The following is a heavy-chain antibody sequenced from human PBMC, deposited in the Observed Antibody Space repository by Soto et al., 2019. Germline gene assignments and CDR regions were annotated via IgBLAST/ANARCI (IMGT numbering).Heavy chain of an antibody. CDR1: GGTFSSYV. D-gene: IGHD3-22*01. V-gene: IGHV1-69*06. CDR3: ARANTYYYDSSGVGIGY. J-gene: IGHJ4*02. Sequence: AASVKVSCKASGGTFSSYVISWVRQASGQGLEWMGGIIPIFGTANYAQKFQGRVTITADKSTSTAYMELSSLRSEDTAVYYCARANTYYYDSSGVGIGYWGQGTLVTVSS. CDR2: IIPIFGTA.